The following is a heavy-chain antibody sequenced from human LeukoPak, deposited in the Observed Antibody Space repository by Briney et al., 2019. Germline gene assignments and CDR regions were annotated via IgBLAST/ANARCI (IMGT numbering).Heavy chain of an antibody. CDR3: VSSPYYYMDV. D-gene: IGHD2-2*01. CDR2: ISSSSSTI. Sequence: PGGSLRLSCAASGFTFSRYSMKWVRQAPGKGLEWISYISSSSSTIYYADSVKGRFNNSRDNAKNSLYLQMNSLRAEDTAVYYCVSSPYYYMDVWGKGTTVIVSS. J-gene: IGHJ6*03. V-gene: IGHV3-48*01. CDR1: GFTFSRYS.